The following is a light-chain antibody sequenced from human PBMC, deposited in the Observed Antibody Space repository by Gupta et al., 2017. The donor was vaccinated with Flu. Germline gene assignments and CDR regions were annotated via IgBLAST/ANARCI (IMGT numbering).Light chain of an antibody. CDR2: SNI. Sequence: QSVLTQPPSASGTPGQRVTISCSGSRSHIGSNTVNWYQQLPGTSPKLLIYSNIHRPSGFPDRFSGSKSGTSAPLSISGLQSEDEADYYCAAWDDSLNGYVFGTGTKVTVL. J-gene: IGLJ1*01. CDR3: AAWDDSLNGYV. V-gene: IGLV1-44*01. CDR1: RSHIGSNT.